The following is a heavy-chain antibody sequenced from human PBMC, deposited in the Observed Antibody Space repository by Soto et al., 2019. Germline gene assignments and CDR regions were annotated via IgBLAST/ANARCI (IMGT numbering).Heavy chain of an antibody. D-gene: IGHD2-8*02. V-gene: IGHV1-18*04. Sequence: GASVKVSCKASCYTFTSFGINWVRQAPGQGLEWMGWISAKNDDTKYAQKIQGRVTMTTDTSTSTAYMELRSLRSDDTAVYYCARKGRCCTGGVCYSNWFDPWGPGTLVTVSS. CDR3: ARKGRCCTGGVCYSNWFDP. J-gene: IGHJ5*02. CDR2: ISAKNDDT. CDR1: CYTFTSFG.